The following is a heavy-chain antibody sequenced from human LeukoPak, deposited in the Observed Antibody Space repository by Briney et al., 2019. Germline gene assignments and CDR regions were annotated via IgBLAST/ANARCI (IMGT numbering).Heavy chain of an antibody. D-gene: IGHD2-21*02. J-gene: IGHJ4*02. CDR2: INHSGST. V-gene: IGHV4-34*01. CDR3: ARGPPYIVVVTGIGFFDS. Sequence: SETLSLICAVYGGSFSGYYWSWIRQPPGKGLEWIGEINHSGSTNYNPSLKSRVTISVDTSKNQFSLKLSSVTAADTAVYYCARGPPYIVVVTGIGFFDSWGQGTLVTVSS. CDR1: GGSFSGYY.